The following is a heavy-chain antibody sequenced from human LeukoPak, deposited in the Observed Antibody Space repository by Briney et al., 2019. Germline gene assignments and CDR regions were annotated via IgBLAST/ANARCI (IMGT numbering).Heavy chain of an antibody. Sequence: GGSLRLSGAASGFTFSIYWMSWVRQAPGKGLEWVATIKGDGSERYYVDSVKGRFTVSRDNAKNSMYLQMNSLRAEDTAVYYCARGGTYTVDYWGQGTLVTVSS. CDR3: ARGGTYTVDY. CDR1: GFTFSIYW. D-gene: IGHD3/OR15-3a*01. CDR2: IKGDGSER. J-gene: IGHJ4*02. V-gene: IGHV3-7*01.